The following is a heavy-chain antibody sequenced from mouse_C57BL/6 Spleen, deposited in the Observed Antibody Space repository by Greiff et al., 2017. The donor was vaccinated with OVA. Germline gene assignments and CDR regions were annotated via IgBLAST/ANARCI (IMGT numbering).Heavy chain of an antibody. CDR3: ARGEDWRSQWDFEV. V-gene: IGHV1-69*02. Sequence: QVQLQQPGAELVRPGASVKLSCKASGYTFTSYWMNWVKQRPGQGLEWIGKIYPGDGDTHYNEKFKGKATLTVDKSSSTAYMQLSSLTSEDSAVYYCARGEDWRSQWDFEVWGTGTTVTVAS. D-gene: IGHD4-1*01. CDR1: GYTFTSYW. CDR2: IYPGDGDT. J-gene: IGHJ1*03.